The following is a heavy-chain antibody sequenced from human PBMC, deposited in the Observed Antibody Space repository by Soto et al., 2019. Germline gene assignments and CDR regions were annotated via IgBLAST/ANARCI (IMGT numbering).Heavy chain of an antibody. D-gene: IGHD2-2*01. V-gene: IGHV2-70*01. CDR2: IDWDDDK. CDR3: ARIRRYCSSTSCSYYFDY. CDR1: GFSLSTSGMC. J-gene: IGHJ4*02. Sequence: ESGPTLVNPTQTLTLTCTFSGFSLSTSGMCVSWIRQPPGKALEWLALIDWDDDKYYSTSLKTRLTISKDTSKNQVVPTMTNMDPVDTATYYCARIRRYCSSTSCSYYFDYWGQGTLVTVSS.